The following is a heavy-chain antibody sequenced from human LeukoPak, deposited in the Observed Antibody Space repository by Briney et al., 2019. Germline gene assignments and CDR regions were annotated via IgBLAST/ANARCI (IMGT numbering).Heavy chain of an antibody. J-gene: IGHJ5*02. Sequence: SETLSLTCAVSGGSISSGGYSWSWIRQPPGKGLEWIGYIYHSGSTYYNPSLKSRVTISVDRSKNQFSLKLSSVTAADTAVYYCARGPQYPWFDPWGQGTLVTVSS. D-gene: IGHD2-2*01. CDR3: ARGPQYPWFDP. CDR2: IYHSGST. V-gene: IGHV4-30-2*01. CDR1: GGSISSGGYS.